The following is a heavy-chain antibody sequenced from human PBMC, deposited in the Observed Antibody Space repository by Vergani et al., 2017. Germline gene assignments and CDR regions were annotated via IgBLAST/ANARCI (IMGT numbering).Heavy chain of an antibody. CDR3: AGSHPDCTSGSGPAI. D-gene: IGHD2-8*01. Sequence: EAQLAESGGGLVPPGQSLRLSCTASGFTTGDYVMSWLRQAPGKGLEWVGLMSSYMFGGGGTREYAASVKGRFTISRDASRGTVYLQMDRLESADTAVYYCAGSHPDCTSGSGPAIWGQGTLVTVSS. V-gene: IGHV3-49*03. J-gene: IGHJ4*02. CDR1: GFTTGDYV. CDR2: MSSYMFGGGGTR.